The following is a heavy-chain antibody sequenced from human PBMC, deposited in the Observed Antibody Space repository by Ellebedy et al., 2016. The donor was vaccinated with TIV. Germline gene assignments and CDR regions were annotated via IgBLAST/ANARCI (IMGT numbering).Heavy chain of an antibody. Sequence: GESLKISCAASRFTFSDYAMNWVRQAPGRGLEWVSTIGTGGDTYNVESVKGRFTIPRDNSKNTLYLQMNTLRADDTAVYYCAINLPGGYYDYWGQGTLVTVSS. J-gene: IGHJ4*02. CDR2: IGTGGDT. CDR3: AINLPGGYYDY. V-gene: IGHV3-23*01. D-gene: IGHD3-22*01. CDR1: RFTFSDYA.